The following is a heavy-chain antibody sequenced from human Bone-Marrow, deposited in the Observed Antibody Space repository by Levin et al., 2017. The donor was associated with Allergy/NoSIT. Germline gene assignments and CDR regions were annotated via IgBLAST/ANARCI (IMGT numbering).Heavy chain of an antibody. V-gene: IGHV1-8*01. CDR2: MNPNSGNT. CDR3: ARGPYDSSGYSWRLGWFDP. D-gene: IGHD3-22*01. CDR1: GYTFTSYD. J-gene: IGHJ5*02. Sequence: ASVKVSCKASGYTFTSYDINWVRQATGQGLEWMGWMNPNSGNTGYAQKFQGRVTMTRNTSISTAYMELSSLRSEDTAVYYCARGPYDSSGYSWRLGWFDPWGQGTLVTVSS.